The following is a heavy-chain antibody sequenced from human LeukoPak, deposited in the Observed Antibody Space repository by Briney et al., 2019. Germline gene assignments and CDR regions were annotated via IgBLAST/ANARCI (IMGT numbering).Heavy chain of an antibody. CDR2: ISSRGSSI. CDR3: ARGPSLTCYYAYYYYYMDV. V-gene: IGHV3-48*03. D-gene: IGHD3-9*01. J-gene: IGHJ6*03. CDR1: GFSFSAYE. Sequence: GGSLRLSCAASGFSFSAYEMNWVRQAPGKGLEWVSHISSRGSSIYYADSVKGRFTVSRDNTKNSLYLQMNSLRAEDTAVYYCARGPSLTCYYAYYYYYMDVWGKGTTVTVSS.